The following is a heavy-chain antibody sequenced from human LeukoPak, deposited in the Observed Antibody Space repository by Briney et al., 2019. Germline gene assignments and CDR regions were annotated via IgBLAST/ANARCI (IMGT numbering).Heavy chain of an antibody. Sequence: PGGSLRLSCAASGFTFDDYAMHWVRQAPGKGLEWVSGITWNSGSIGYADSVKGRFTISRDNAKNSLYPQMNSLRAEDTALYYCAKETVRGFDYWGQGTLVTVSS. CDR2: ITWNSGSI. CDR1: GFTFDDYA. CDR3: AKETVRGFDY. D-gene: IGHD2-21*02. V-gene: IGHV3-9*01. J-gene: IGHJ4*02.